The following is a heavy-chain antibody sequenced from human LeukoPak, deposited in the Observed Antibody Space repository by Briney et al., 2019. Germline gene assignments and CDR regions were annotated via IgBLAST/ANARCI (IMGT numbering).Heavy chain of an antibody. CDR2: ISSSGSTI. D-gene: IGHD3-10*01. Sequence: GGSLRLSCAASGFTFSSYEMNWVRQAPGKGLEWVSYISSSGSTIYYADSVKGRLTISRDNAKNSLYLQMNSLRAEDTAVYYCARDTMVRGVADYWGQGTLVTVSS. V-gene: IGHV3-48*03. J-gene: IGHJ4*02. CDR1: GFTFSSYE. CDR3: ARDTMVRGVADY.